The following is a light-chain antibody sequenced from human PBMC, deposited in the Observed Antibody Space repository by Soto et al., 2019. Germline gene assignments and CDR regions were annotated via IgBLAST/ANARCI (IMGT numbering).Light chain of an antibody. J-gene: IGLJ2*01. Sequence: QSALTQPASVSGSPGQSITISCTGTSRDVGGYNYVSWYQHYPGKAPKVIIYDVTNRPSGVSNRFSGSKSGNTASLTISGLQAEDEADYYCSSYTRSTTVVFGGGTKLTVL. CDR1: SRDVGGYNY. V-gene: IGLV2-14*03. CDR2: DVT. CDR3: SSYTRSTTVV.